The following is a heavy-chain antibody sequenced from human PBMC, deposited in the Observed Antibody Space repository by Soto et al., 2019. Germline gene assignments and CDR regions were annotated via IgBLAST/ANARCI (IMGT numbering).Heavy chain of an antibody. CDR2: ISSSNRTI. CDR3: AREGWPLLQAGMDV. Sequence: GGSLRLSCAASGFTFRSYSMNWVRQAPGKGLEWVSYISSSNRTINYADSVKGRFIISRDNAKNSLYLQMHSLRDEDTAVYYCAREGWPLLQAGMDVWGQGTTVTVSS. J-gene: IGHJ6*02. CDR1: GFTFRSYS. D-gene: IGHD2-15*01. V-gene: IGHV3-48*02.